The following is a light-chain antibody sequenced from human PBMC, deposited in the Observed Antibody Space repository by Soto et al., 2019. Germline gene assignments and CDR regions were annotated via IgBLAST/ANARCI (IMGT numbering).Light chain of an antibody. CDR1: SSNIGAGYD. J-gene: IGLJ1*01. CDR2: GST. V-gene: IGLV1-40*01. CDR3: QSYDSSLGGNYV. Sequence: QSVLSQPPSVSGAPGRRVTISCTGSSSNIGAGYDAHWFQQVPGTAPKLLIYGSTNRPSGVPDRFSGSKSGTSASLAITGLQAEDEADYYCQSYDSSLGGNYVFGTGTKVTVL.